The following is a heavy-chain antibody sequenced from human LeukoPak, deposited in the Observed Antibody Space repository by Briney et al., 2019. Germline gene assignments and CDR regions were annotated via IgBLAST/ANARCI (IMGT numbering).Heavy chain of an antibody. J-gene: IGHJ4*02. CDR1: GLSISNDW. V-gene: IGHV3-15*01. D-gene: IGHD3-10*01. CDR3: TLIQGWGSGSYYRDF. Sequence: GGSLRLSCAASGLSISNDWMSWVRQAPGKGLEWVARVKSRSAGETTDYAAPVKGRFTISRDDSKNTLYLQMNSLKTEDTAVYYCTLIQGWGSGSYYRDFWGQGTLVTVSS. CDR2: VKSRSAGETT.